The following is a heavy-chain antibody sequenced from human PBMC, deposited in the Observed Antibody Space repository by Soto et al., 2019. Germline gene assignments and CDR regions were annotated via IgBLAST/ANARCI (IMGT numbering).Heavy chain of an antibody. Sequence: GGSLRLSCAASGFTFSSYGMHWVRQAPGKGLEWVAVISYDGSNKYYADSVKGRFTISRDNSKNTLYLQMNSLRAEDTAVYYCAKDLDYGDSLNDAFDIWGQGTMVTVSS. D-gene: IGHD4-17*01. CDR3: AKDLDYGDSLNDAFDI. CDR2: ISYDGSNK. V-gene: IGHV3-30*18. J-gene: IGHJ3*02. CDR1: GFTFSSYG.